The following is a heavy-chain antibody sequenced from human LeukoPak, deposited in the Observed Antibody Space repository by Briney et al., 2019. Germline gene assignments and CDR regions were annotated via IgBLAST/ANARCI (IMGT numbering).Heavy chain of an antibody. J-gene: IGHJ4*02. CDR3: ARKAYYDSSGFDY. D-gene: IGHD3-22*01. V-gene: IGHV4-31*03. Sequence: PSETLSLTCTVSGGSISSGGYYWSWIRQPPGTGLEWIGYIYYSGSTYYNPSLKSRVTISVDTSKNQFSLKLSSVTAADTAVYYCARKAYYDSSGFDYWGQGTLVTVSS. CDR2: IYYSGST. CDR1: GGSISSGGYY.